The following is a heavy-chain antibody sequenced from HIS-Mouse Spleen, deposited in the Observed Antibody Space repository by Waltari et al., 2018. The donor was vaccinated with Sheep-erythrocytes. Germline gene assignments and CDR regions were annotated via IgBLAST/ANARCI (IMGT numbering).Heavy chain of an antibody. J-gene: IGHJ4*02. CDR2: IYYSGST. CDR3: AGDPAPHYFDY. Sequence: QVQLQESGPGLVKPSETLSLTCTISGGSISSYYWSWIRQPPGKGLEWIGDIYYSGSTNYNPALNSRVTISVDTSKNQFSLRLSSVTAADTAVYYCAGDPAPHYFDYWGQGTLVTVSS. V-gene: IGHV4-59*01. CDR1: GGSISSYY.